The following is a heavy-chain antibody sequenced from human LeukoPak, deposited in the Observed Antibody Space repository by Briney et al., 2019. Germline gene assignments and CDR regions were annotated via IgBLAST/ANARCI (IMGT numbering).Heavy chain of an antibody. V-gene: IGHV3-66*01. CDR3: ATGERMVRGDGVDY. D-gene: IGHD3-10*01. CDR2: IYSGGST. CDR1: GFTVRNNY. J-gene: IGHJ4*02. Sequence: GGSLRLSCAASGFTVRNNYMSWVRQAPGKGLKWVSVIYSGGSTYYADSVKGRFTISRDNSKNTLYLQMNSLRAEDTAVYFCATGERMVRGDGVDYWGQGTLVTVSS.